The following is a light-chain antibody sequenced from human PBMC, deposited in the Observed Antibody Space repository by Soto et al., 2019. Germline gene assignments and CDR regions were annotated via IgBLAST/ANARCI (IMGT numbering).Light chain of an antibody. CDR3: NSYTGSSTPYV. CDR1: SSDVGSYNY. Sequence: QSVLTQPSSVSGSPGQSITISCTGTSSDVGSYNYVSWYQQHPGKAPKLMIYDVSNRPSGVSNRFSGSKSGNTASLTTSGLQAEDEADYYCNSYTGSSTPYVFGTGTKVTVL. J-gene: IGLJ1*01. V-gene: IGLV2-14*03. CDR2: DVS.